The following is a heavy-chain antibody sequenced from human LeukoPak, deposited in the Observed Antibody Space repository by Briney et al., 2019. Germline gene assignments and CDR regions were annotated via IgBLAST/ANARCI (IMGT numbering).Heavy chain of an antibody. CDR1: SGSISSSSYY. V-gene: IGHV4-39*02. CDR2: IYYSGST. D-gene: IGHD3-22*01. J-gene: IGHJ1*01. Sequence: PSETLSLTCTISSGSISSSSYYWGWIRQPPGKGLDWIADIYYSGSTYYNPSLKSRVSISIDTSNNHFSLRLSSVTAADTALYYCARRRYYDSTGYLDWGQGTLVTVSS. CDR3: ARRRYYDSTGYLD.